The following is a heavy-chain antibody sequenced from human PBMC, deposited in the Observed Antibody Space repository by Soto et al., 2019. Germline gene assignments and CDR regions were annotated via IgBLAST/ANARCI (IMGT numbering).Heavy chain of an antibody. V-gene: IGHV3-30*18. CDR2: ISYDGSNK. Sequence: QVQLVESGGGVVQPGRSLRLSCAASGFTFSSYGMHWVRQAPGKGLEWVAVISYDGSNKYYADSVKGRFTISRDNSKNTLYLQMNSLRAEDTAVYYCVKDGPIRYGMDVWGQGTTVTVSS. J-gene: IGHJ6*02. CDR1: GFTFSSYG. CDR3: VKDGPIRYGMDV. D-gene: IGHD3-9*01.